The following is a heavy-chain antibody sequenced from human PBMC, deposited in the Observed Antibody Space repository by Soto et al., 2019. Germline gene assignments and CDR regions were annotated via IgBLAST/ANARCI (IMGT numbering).Heavy chain of an antibody. D-gene: IGHD7-27*01. CDR2: ISYTGRT. CDR1: GDSVTSGSYY. CDR3: AREWGLLPYYVMNV. V-gene: IGHV4-61*03. Sequence: SSETLSLTCIVSGDSVTSGSYYWTWLRQPPGKGLEWIGYISYTGRTKYNPSLQSRVTISVDTSKNDFSLNLSSVTAADTAVYFCAREWGLLPYYVMNVWGHGTAVTVSS. J-gene: IGHJ6*02.